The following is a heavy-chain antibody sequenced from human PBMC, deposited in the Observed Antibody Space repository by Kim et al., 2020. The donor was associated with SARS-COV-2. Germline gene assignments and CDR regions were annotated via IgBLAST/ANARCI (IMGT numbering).Heavy chain of an antibody. J-gene: IGHJ4*02. CDR1: GFTFGDYA. V-gene: IGHV3-49*03. D-gene: IGHD3-16*02. CDR2: IRSKAYGGTT. Sequence: GGSLRLSCTASGFTFGDYAMSWFRQAPGKGLEWVGFIRSKAYGGTTEYAASVKGIFTISRDDSKSIAYLQMNSLKTEDTAVYYCTRVYRRSLSIDYWGQGTLVTVSS. CDR3: TRVYRRSLSIDY.